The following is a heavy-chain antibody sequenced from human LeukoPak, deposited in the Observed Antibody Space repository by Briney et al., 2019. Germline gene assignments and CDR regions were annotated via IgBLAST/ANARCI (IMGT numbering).Heavy chain of an antibody. D-gene: IGHD3-22*01. Sequence: GGSLRLSCAVSGFTFSQYWMSSVRQTPGKGLEWVANLNQDGREKYYLASVKGRFTISRDNARNLLYLQMNGLRGEDTAVYYCARQYYYDSSGPNSFDYWGQGTLVTVSS. J-gene: IGHJ4*02. V-gene: IGHV3-7*01. CDR3: ARQYYYDSSGPNSFDY. CDR1: GFTFSQYW. CDR2: LNQDGREK.